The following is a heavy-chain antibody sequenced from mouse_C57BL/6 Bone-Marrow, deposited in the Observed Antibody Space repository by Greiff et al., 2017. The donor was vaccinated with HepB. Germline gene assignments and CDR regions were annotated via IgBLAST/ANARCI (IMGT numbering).Heavy chain of an antibody. J-gene: IGHJ4*01. Sequence: EVKLMESGGGLVQPGGSMKLSCVASGFTFSNYWMNWVRQSPEKGLEWVAQIRLKSDNYATHYAESVKGRFTISRDDSKSSVYLQMNNLRAEDTGIYYCTAGYDYDPYAMDYWGQGTSVTVSS. CDR2: IRLKSDNYAT. D-gene: IGHD2-4*01. V-gene: IGHV6-3*01. CDR1: GFTFSNYW. CDR3: TAGYDYDPYAMDY.